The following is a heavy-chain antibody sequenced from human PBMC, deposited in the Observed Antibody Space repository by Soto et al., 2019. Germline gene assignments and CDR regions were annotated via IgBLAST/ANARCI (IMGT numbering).Heavy chain of an antibody. V-gene: IGHV4-31*03. CDR3: ARASDSSGYHAYYFDY. J-gene: IGHJ4*02. D-gene: IGHD3-22*01. CDR1: GGSISSGGYY. CDR2: IYYSGST. Sequence: QVQLQESGPGLVKPSQTLSLTCTVSGGSISSGGYYWSWIRQHPGKGLEWIGYIYYSGSTYYNPSLKSRVTISVDTSKNQFSLKLSSVTAADTAVYYCARASDSSGYHAYYFDYWGQGTLVTVSS.